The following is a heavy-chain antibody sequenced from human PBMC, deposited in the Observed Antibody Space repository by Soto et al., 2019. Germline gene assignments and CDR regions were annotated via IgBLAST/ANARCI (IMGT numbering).Heavy chain of an antibody. D-gene: IGHD2-2*01. J-gene: IGHJ4*02. V-gene: IGHV1-18*01. CDR3: AREVPPLVVEVYYFDY. CDR2: ISAYNGNT. CDR1: GYTFTSYG. Sequence: ASVKVSCKASGYTFTSYGISWVRQAPGQGLEWMGWISAYNGNTNYAQKLQGRVTMTTDTSTSTAYMELRSLRSDDTAVYYCAREVPPLVVEVYYFDYWGQGTLVTVSS.